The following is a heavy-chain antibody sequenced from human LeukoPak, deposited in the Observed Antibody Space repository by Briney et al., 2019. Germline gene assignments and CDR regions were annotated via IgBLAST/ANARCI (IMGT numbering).Heavy chain of an antibody. Sequence: ASVKVSCKASGYTFTVYYMHWVRQAPGQGLEWMGWINPNSGGTNYAQTFQGRVTMTRDTSISTAYMELSRLRSDDTAVYYCARDAVDYGGNPYYFDYWGQGTLVTVSS. D-gene: IGHD4-23*01. J-gene: IGHJ4*02. CDR2: INPNSGGT. V-gene: IGHV1-2*02. CDR1: GYTFTVYY. CDR3: ARDAVDYGGNPYYFDY.